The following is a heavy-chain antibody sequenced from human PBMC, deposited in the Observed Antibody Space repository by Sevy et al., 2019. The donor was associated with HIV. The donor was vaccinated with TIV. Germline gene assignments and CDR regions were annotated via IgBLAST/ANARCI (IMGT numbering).Heavy chain of an antibody. Sequence: GGSLRLSCEASGFTFSKYSMSWVRQAPGKGLEWVSTFSFGCGRINYADSVKGRVTISREDSKNTLYLQMNSLRAEDTAVYYCAGEGCTKPHDYWGQGTLVTVSS. CDR3: AGEGCTKPHDY. V-gene: IGHV3-23*01. CDR1: GFTFSKYS. CDR2: FSFGCGRI. D-gene: IGHD2-8*01. J-gene: IGHJ4*02.